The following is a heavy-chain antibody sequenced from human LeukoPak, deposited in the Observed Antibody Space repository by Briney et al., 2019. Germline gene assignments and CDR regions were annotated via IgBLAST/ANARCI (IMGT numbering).Heavy chain of an antibody. CDR2: IYYSGST. J-gene: IGHJ4*02. CDR3: ARYSSGWYMPVYYFDY. CDR1: GGSISSYY. D-gene: IGHD6-19*01. Sequence: SETPSLTCTVSGGSISSYYWSWIRQPPGKGLEWIGYIYYSGSTNCNPSLKSRVTISVDTSKNQFSLKLSSVTAADTAVYYCARYSSGWYMPVYYFDYWGQGTLVTVSS. V-gene: IGHV4-59*01.